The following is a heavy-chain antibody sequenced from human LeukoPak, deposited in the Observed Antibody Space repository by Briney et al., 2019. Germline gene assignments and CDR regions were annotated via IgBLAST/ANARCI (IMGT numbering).Heavy chain of an antibody. CDR3: VANSPYNWKAHDY. CDR1: GHSLSEFY. D-gene: IGHD1-1*01. V-gene: IGHV1-24*01. CDR2: FKRRGSYI. J-gene: IGHJ4*02. Sequence: GASLKLSCTVSGHSLSEFYMHWIRQAPGKGLEWIGGFKRRGSYINYAHYLKGRFTITEDTATNTPYMELNRLTAEDTAVYYCVANSPYNWKAHDYWGQGTLLTVSS.